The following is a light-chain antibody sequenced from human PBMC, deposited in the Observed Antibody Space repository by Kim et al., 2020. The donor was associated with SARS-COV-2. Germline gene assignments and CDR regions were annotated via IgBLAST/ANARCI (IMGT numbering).Light chain of an antibody. Sequence: PGQRVTISCSGSTSNIGSNFVYWYQQLPGRAPKLLIHRNDQRPSGVPNRFSGSKSGTSATLAINRLRSEDEADYYCAAWDYSLREVFGGGTKLTVL. V-gene: IGLV1-47*01. CDR3: AAWDYSLREV. CDR1: TSNIGSNF. J-gene: IGLJ3*02. CDR2: RND.